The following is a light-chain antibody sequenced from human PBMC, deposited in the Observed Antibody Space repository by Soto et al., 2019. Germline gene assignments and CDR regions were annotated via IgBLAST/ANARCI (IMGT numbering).Light chain of an antibody. CDR2: GAS. J-gene: IGKJ1*01. CDR3: QQYGGSWT. V-gene: IGKV3-20*01. Sequence: EIVLTQSPGTLSLSPGERATLSCRASQSVSSIYLAWYQQKPGQAPRLVIYGASNRATGVPDRFSGSRSGTVFSLTISRLEPEDFAVYYCQQYGGSWTFGQGTKVEIK. CDR1: QSVSSIY.